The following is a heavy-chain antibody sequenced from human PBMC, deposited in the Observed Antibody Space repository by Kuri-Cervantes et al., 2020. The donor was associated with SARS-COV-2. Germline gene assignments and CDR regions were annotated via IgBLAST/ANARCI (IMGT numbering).Heavy chain of an antibody. CDR3: ARAERVQLLVSGGQGPFDY. Sequence: GGSLRLSCAASGFIFSNYGMHWVRQAPGKGLEWVAFTRSDGSDKYYGDPVKGRFTISRDNSKNTLYLQMNSLRAEDTAVYYCARAERVQLLVSGGQGPFDYWGQGTLVTVSS. J-gene: IGHJ4*02. V-gene: IGHV3-30*02. CDR2: TRSDGSDK. D-gene: IGHD2-2*01. CDR1: GFIFSNYG.